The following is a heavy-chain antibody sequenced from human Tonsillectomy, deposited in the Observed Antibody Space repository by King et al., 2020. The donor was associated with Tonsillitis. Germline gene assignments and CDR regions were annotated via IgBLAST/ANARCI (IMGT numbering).Heavy chain of an antibody. CDR1: GFTFSNYN. CDR3: ARADSGYSSTWSF. J-gene: IGHJ4*02. CDR2: INADTTAT. D-gene: IGHD2-2*01. V-gene: IGHV3-48*01. Sequence: EVQLVESGGALVQPGGSLRLSCSASGFTFSNYNMNWVRQAPGKGLEWISYINADTTATYYADSVKGRFTISRDNAKESLSLQMDSLRAEDTAVYYCARADSGYSSTWSFWGRGTLVTVSS.